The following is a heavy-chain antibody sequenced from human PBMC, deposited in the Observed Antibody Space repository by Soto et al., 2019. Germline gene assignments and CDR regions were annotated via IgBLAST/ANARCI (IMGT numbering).Heavy chain of an antibody. D-gene: IGHD3-3*01. CDR1: GYTFTSYG. CDR2: ISAYNGNT. CDR3: AREGSKYYDFWSGYLGYYYYYGMDV. Sequence: ASVKVSCKASGYTFTSYGISWVRQAPGQGLEWMGWISAYNGNTNYAQKLQGRVTMTTDTSTSTAYMELRSLRSDDTAVYYCAREGSKYYDFWSGYLGYYYYYGMDVWGQGTTVTVSS. J-gene: IGHJ6*02. V-gene: IGHV1-18*01.